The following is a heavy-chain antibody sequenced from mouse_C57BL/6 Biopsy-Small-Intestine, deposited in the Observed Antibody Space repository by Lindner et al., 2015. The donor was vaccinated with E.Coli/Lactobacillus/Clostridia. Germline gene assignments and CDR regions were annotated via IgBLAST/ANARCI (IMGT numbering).Heavy chain of an antibody. J-gene: IGHJ4*01. CDR3: ARGDYYYGSSYAMDY. CDR2: IYPGDGDT. D-gene: IGHD1-1*01. CDR1: GYAFSSSW. V-gene: IGHV1-82*01. Sequence: VQLQESGPELVKPGASVKISCKASGYAFSSSWMNWVKQRPGKGLEWIGRIYPGDGDTNYSGQFKGKATFTADTSSNTAYMQLSSLTTEDSAIYYCARGDYYYGSSYAMDYWGQGTSVTVSS.